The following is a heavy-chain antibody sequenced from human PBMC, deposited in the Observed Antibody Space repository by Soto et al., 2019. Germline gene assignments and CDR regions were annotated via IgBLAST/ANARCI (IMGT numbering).Heavy chain of an antibody. CDR2: ISAYNGKT. CDR1: GYTFSSYG. CDR3: ARDCSTDSCHLRFDP. D-gene: IGHD2-2*01. Sequence: ASVKVSCKASGYTFSSYGISWVRQAPGQGLEWMGWISAYNGKTNYAQKVQGRVTMTRDTSASTAYMELRSLRSDDTAVYYCARDCSTDSCHLRFDPRGQGTLVTVSS. J-gene: IGHJ5*02. V-gene: IGHV1-18*01.